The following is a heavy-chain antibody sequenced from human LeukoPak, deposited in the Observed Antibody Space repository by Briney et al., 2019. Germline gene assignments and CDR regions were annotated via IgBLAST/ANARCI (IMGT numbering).Heavy chain of an antibody. V-gene: IGHV1-69*06. D-gene: IGHD3-10*01. Sequence: ASVKVSCKASGYTFTSYDISWVRQAPGQGLEWMGGIIPIFGTANYAQKFQGRVTITADKSTSTAYMELSSLRSEDTAVYYCARGITMVRGVYMDVWGKGTTVTVSS. CDR2: IIPIFGTA. CDR3: ARGITMVRGVYMDV. CDR1: GYTFTSYD. J-gene: IGHJ6*03.